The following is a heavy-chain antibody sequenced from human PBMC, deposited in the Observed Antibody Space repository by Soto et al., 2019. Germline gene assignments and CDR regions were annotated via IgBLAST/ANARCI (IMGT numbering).Heavy chain of an antibody. V-gene: IGHV3-15*07. CDR1: GFTFSNAW. CDR3: TTFDRPILEWFVYGLSMVAAFDI. CDR2: IKSKTDGGTT. J-gene: IGHJ3*02. D-gene: IGHD3-3*01. Sequence: GGSLRLSCAASGFTFSNAWMNWVRQAPGKGLEWVGRIKSKTDGGTTDYAAPVKGRFTISRDDSKNTLYLQMNSLKTEDTAVYYCTTFDRPILEWFVYGLSMVAAFDIWGQGTMVTVSS.